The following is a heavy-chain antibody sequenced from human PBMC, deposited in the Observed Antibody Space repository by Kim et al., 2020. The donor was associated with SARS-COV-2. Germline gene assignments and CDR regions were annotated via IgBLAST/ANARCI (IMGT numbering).Heavy chain of an antibody. CDR1: GFTFSSYA. V-gene: IGHV3-23*01. CDR2: ISGSGGST. Sequence: GGSLRLSCAASGFTFSSYAMSWVRQAPGKGLEWVSAISGSGGSTYYADSVKGRFTISRDNSKNTLYLQMNSLRAEDTAVYYCAMDAGSGSYYNEPFDYWGQVTLVTVSS. D-gene: IGHD3-10*01. CDR3: AMDAGSGSYYNEPFDY. J-gene: IGHJ4*02.